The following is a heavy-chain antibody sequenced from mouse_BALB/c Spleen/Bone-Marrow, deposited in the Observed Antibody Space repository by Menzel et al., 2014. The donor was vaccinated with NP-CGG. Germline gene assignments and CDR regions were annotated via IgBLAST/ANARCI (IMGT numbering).Heavy chain of an antibody. CDR2: ISSGGSYT. CDR3: ARPLTGAYFDY. Sequence: EVHLVESGGGLVKPGGSLKLSCAASGFAFSSYDMSWGRQTPEKRLEWVATISSGGSYTYYPDSVKGRFTISRDNARNTLYLQMSSLRSEDTALYYCARPLTGAYFDYWGQGTTLTVSS. J-gene: IGHJ2*01. D-gene: IGHD4-1*01. CDR1: GFAFSSYD. V-gene: IGHV5-9*02.